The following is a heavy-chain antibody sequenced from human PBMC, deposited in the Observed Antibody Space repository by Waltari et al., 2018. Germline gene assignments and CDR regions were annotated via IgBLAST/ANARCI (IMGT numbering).Heavy chain of an antibody. CDR1: GYTFNSYD. CDR3: ARGSLGYCSSTSCSPLYYYGMDV. J-gene: IGHJ6*02. V-gene: IGHV1-8*01. CDR2: MHPNSGNT. D-gene: IGHD2-2*01. Sequence: QVQLVQSGAEVKKPGASVKVSCKDAGYTFNSYDINWVRRATRQGQEWMGWMHPNSGNTGYAQKSQGRVTMTRNTSISTAYMELSSLRSEDTAVYYCARGSLGYCSSTSCSPLYYYGMDVWGQGTTVTVSS.